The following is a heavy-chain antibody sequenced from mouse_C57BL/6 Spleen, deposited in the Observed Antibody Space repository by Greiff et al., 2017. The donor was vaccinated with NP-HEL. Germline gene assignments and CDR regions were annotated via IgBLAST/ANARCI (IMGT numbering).Heavy chain of an antibody. D-gene: IGHD2-1*01. CDR3: AKAGNYGNLYAMDY. CDR1: GYTFTSYW. Sequence: QVQLQQPGAELVKPGASVKLSCKASGYTFTSYWMHWVKQRPGRGLEWIGRIDPNSGGTKYNEKFTSKATLTVDKPSSTAYMQLSSLTSEDSAVYYCAKAGNYGNLYAMDYWGQGTSVTVSS. CDR2: IDPNSGGT. J-gene: IGHJ4*01. V-gene: IGHV1-72*01.